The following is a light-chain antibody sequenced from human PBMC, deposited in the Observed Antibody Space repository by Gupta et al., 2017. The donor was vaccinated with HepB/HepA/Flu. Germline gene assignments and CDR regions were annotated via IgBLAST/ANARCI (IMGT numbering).Light chain of an antibody. CDR2: EVT. CDR1: SSDVGSYNL. J-gene: IGLJ2*01. Sequence: QSALTQPASVSGSPGQSITISCTGTSSDVGSYNLVSWYQQHPGNAPKLMIYEVTKRPSGFSARFSGSKSDNTASLTISGLQDEDDANYYSCSYSSSSTVVFGGGTKMTVL. V-gene: IGLV2-23*02. CDR3: CSYSSSSTVV.